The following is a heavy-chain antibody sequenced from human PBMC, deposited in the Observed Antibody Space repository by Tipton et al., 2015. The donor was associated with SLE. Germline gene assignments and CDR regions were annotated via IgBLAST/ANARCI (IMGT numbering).Heavy chain of an antibody. J-gene: IGHJ3*02. CDR1: GGSFSGYY. Sequence: TLSLTCAVYGGSFSGYYWSWIRQPPGKGLEWIGEINHSGSTNYNPSLKSRVTISVDTSKNQFSLKLSSVTAADTAVYYCARGELSDAFDIWGQGTMVTVSS. CDR3: ARGELSDAFDI. V-gene: IGHV4-34*01. CDR2: INHSGST. D-gene: IGHD1-7*01.